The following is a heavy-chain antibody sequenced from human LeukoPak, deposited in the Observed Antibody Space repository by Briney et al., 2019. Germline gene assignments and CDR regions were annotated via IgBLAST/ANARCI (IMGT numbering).Heavy chain of an antibody. CDR2: IYYSGST. CDR1: GGSISSYY. V-gene: IGHV4-59*01. Sequence: PSETLCLTCTVSGGSISSYYWSWIRQPPGKGLEWIGYIYYSGSTNYNPSLKSRVTISVDTSKNQFSLKLSSVTAADTAVYYCARELDWFDAFDIWGQGTMVTVSS. CDR3: ARELDWFDAFDI. J-gene: IGHJ3*02. D-gene: IGHD3-9*01.